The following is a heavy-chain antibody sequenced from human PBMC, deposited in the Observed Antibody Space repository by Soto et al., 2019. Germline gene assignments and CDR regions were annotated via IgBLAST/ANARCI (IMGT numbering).Heavy chain of an antibody. J-gene: IGHJ4*02. V-gene: IGHV1-69*13. D-gene: IGHD3-3*01. CDR1: GCTFSSYA. Sequence: GASVKVSCKASGCTFSSYAISWVRQAPGQGLEWMGGIIPIFGTANYAQKFQGRVTITADESTSTAYMELSSLRSEDTAVYYCARDPSYYDFWSGHFDYWGQGTLVTVSS. CDR3: ARDPSYYDFWSGHFDY. CDR2: IIPIFGTA.